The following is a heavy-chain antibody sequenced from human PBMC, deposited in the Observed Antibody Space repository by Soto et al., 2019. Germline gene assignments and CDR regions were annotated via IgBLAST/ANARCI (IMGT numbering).Heavy chain of an antibody. D-gene: IGHD1-26*01. Sequence: DVQLVESGGGLVQPGRSLRLSCEASGLTFDDYAMHWVRQAPGKGLEWVSGISWNSGSIGYADSVKARFTISRDNAKHSLYLQMNSLRAEDTAFYYCAKDISGRGSFYYYYGLDVWGQGTSVTVSS. CDR3: AKDISGRGSFYYYYGLDV. J-gene: IGHJ6*02. CDR2: ISWNSGSI. V-gene: IGHV3-9*01. CDR1: GLTFDDYA.